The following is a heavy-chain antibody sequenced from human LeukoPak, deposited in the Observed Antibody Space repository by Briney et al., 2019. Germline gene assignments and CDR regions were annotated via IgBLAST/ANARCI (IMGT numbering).Heavy chain of an antibody. CDR3: ARGLGKVATITLRPHSIKNNWFDP. D-gene: IGHD5-12*01. CDR2: ISGSGGST. Sequence: PGGSLRLSCAASGFTFSSYAMSWVRQAPGKGLEWVSAISGSGGSTYYADSVKGRFTISRDNSKNTLYLQMNSLRAEDTAVYYCARGLGKVATITLRPHSIKNNWFDPWGQGTLVTVSS. J-gene: IGHJ5*02. V-gene: IGHV3-23*01. CDR1: GFTFSSYA.